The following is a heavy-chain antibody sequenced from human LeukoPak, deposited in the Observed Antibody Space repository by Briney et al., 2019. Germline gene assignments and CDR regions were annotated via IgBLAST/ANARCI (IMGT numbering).Heavy chain of an antibody. Sequence: GGSLRLSCGASGFTFSSCAMSWVRQAPGKGLEWVSGIRAGGGRTFYADSVKGRFTISRDNSKNTLYLQMNSLKAEDTAIYYCAKDPTDFDSSGQTYFDYWGQGNLVTVSS. D-gene: IGHD3-22*01. J-gene: IGHJ4*02. CDR1: GFTFSSCA. CDR2: IRAGGGRT. V-gene: IGHV3-23*01. CDR3: AKDPTDFDSSGQTYFDY.